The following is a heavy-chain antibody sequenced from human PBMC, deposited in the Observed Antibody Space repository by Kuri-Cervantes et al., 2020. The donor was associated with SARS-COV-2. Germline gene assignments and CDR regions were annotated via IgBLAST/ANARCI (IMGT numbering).Heavy chain of an antibody. CDR3: AREDCSSTSCYTDNWFDP. CDR2: IIPILGIA. D-gene: IGHD2-2*02. CDR1: GGTFSSCA. J-gene: IGHJ5*02. V-gene: IGHV1-69*04. Sequence: SVKVSCKASGGTFSSCAISWVRQAPGQGLEWMGRIIPILGIANYAQKFQGRVTITADKSTSTAYMELSSLRSEDTAVYYCAREDCSSTSCYTDNWFDPWGQGTLVTVSS.